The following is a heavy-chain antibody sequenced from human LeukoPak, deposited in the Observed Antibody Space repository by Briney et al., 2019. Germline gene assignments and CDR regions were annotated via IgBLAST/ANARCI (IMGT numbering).Heavy chain of an antibody. Sequence: SLQISCQGSGYSFTSYWIGCVRQMPGKGLEWMGIIYPGDSDTRYSPSFQGQVTISADKSISTAYLQWSSLKASDTAMYYCARRRGSYYYFDYWGQGTLVTVSS. J-gene: IGHJ4*02. CDR2: IYPGDSDT. D-gene: IGHD1-26*01. CDR1: GYSFTSYW. V-gene: IGHV5-51*01. CDR3: ARRRGSYYYFDY.